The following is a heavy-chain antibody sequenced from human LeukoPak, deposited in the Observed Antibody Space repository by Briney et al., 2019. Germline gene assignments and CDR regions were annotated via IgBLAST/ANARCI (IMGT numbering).Heavy chain of an antibody. CDR3: AASAEDSSGYYENFDY. V-gene: IGHV1-3*01. D-gene: IGHD3-22*01. CDR2: INAGNGNT. Sequence: ASVKVSCKASGYTLTNYAMHWVRQAPGQRLEWMGWINAGNGNTKYSQKFQGRVTITRDTSASTACMELSSLRSEDTAVYYCAASAEDSSGYYENFDYWGQGTLVTVSS. CDR1: GYTLTNYA. J-gene: IGHJ4*02.